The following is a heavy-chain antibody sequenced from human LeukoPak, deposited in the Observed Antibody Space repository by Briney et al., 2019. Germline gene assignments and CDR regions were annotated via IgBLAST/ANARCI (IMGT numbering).Heavy chain of an antibody. J-gene: IGHJ5*02. D-gene: IGHD6-19*01. CDR3: ARPVSSGWRNWFDP. CDR2: ISAYNGNI. V-gene: IGHV1-18*01. Sequence: ASVKVSCKASGYTFTSYGIGWVRQAPGQGLEWMGWISAYNGNINYAQKLQGRVTMTTDTSTSTAYMELRSLRSDVTAVYYRARPVSSGWRNWFDPWGQGTLVTVSS. CDR1: GYTFTSYG.